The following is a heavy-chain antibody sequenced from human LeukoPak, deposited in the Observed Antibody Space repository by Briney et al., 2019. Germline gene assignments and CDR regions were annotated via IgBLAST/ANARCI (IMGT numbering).Heavy chain of an antibody. J-gene: IGHJ3*02. CDR1: GASISSSSHY. D-gene: IGHD3-10*01. Sequence: PSETLSLTCTVSGASISSSSHYWGWIRQPPGKGLEWIGSMYYSRSTYYNPSLRSRVTILIDTAKNHFSLNLSSVTAADTAVYYCARSDGYGLVGIWGQGTMVTVSS. CDR2: MYYSRST. CDR3: ARSDGYGLVGI. V-gene: IGHV4-39*07.